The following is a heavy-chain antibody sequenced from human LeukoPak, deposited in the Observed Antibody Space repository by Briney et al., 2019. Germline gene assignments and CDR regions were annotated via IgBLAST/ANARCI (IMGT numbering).Heavy chain of an antibody. CDR1: GFTFSSYG. CDR2: ISYDASTQ. Sequence: GGSPRLSCAASGFTFSSYGIHWVRQAPGRGLEWVAVISYDASTQYYTDSVKGRFTISRDDSKNTVYLQMNSLRPEDTAVYYCAKGSSSGGLRLSPPDYWGQGTLVTVSS. CDR3: AKGSSSGGLRLSPPDY. J-gene: IGHJ4*02. V-gene: IGHV3-30*18. D-gene: IGHD2-15*01.